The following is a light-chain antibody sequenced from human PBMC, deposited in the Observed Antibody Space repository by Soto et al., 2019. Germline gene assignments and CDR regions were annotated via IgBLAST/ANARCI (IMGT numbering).Light chain of an antibody. J-gene: IGKJ2*01. V-gene: IGKV1-5*03. CDR1: QRTSGW. Sequence: DLQMTQSPSTLSASVGDRVTITCRASQRTSGWLAWYQQKPGKAPKLLIYKASSLESGVPSRFNGCGSETEFTLTISSLQPEDSATYYCQRYNSLYTFGQGTKLDIK. CDR3: QRYNSLYT. CDR2: KAS.